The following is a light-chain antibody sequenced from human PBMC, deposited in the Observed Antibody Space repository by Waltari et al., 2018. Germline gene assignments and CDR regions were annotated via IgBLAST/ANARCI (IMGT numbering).Light chain of an antibody. CDR2: DVR. Sequence: QSALTQPRSVSGSPGQSVTIPCPGTSSYVGGYNYVSWYQQHPGQAPKLMVYDVRRWPSGVPDRFSGSKSGNTASLTISGLQAEDEADYYCCSYAGSYSWVFGGGTKLTVL. CDR1: SSYVGGYNY. J-gene: IGLJ3*02. CDR3: CSYAGSYSWV. V-gene: IGLV2-11*01.